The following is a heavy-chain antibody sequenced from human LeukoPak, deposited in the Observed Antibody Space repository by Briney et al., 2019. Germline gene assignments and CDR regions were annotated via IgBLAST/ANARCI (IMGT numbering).Heavy chain of an antibody. CDR3: AKGGKWDVTPFNY. D-gene: IGHD1-26*01. V-gene: IGHV3-23*01. Sequence: GGSLRLSCAASGFTFTSYSMNWVRQAPGKGLEWVSTISGGGGSTYYADSVKGRFTISRDNSKNTLYLQVNSLRAEDTAVYYCAKGGKWDVTPFNYWGQGTLVTVSS. CDR2: ISGGGGST. J-gene: IGHJ4*02. CDR1: GFTFTSYS.